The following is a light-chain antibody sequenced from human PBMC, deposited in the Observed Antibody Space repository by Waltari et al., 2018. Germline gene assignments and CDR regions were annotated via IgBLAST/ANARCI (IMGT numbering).Light chain of an antibody. J-gene: IGLJ1*01. CDR1: NIESKS. CDR3: QVWDANTDPGV. CDR2: YDN. Sequence: SYVLTQPPSVSVAPGETARITCGGNNIESKSVHWYRQRPGQAPVVVISYDNDRAAGIPERFSGSNFGNTATLTISRVEAGDEADYYCQVWDANTDPGVFGTGTEVTVL. V-gene: IGLV3-21*01.